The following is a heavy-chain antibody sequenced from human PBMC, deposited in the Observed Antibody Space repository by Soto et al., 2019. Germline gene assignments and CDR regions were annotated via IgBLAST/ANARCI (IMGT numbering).Heavy chain of an antibody. D-gene: IGHD2-2*02. CDR1: GYTVTSYD. J-gene: IGHJ4*02. Sequence: ASVKVSCKASGYTVTSYDINWVRQATGQGLEWMGWMNPNSGNTGYAQKFQGRVTMTRNTSISTAYMELSSLRSEDTAVYYCARGHSTSCYSGYCWGQGTLVTVSS. V-gene: IGHV1-8*01. CDR3: ARGHSTSCYSGYC. CDR2: MNPNSGNT.